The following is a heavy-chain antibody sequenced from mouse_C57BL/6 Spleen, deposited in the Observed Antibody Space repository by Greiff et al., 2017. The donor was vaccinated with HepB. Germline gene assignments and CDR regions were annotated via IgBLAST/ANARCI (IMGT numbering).Heavy chain of an antibody. CDR1: GFTFSDYG. CDR2: ISSGSSTI. CDR3: ARNYSNYYDY. Sequence: VQLQQSGGGLVKPGGSLKLSCAASGFTFSDYGMHWVRQAPEKGLEWVAYISSGSSTIYYADTVKGRCTISRDNAKNTLFLQMTSLRSEDTAMYYCARNYSNYYDYWGQGTTLTVSS. J-gene: IGHJ2*01. D-gene: IGHD2-5*01. V-gene: IGHV5-17*01.